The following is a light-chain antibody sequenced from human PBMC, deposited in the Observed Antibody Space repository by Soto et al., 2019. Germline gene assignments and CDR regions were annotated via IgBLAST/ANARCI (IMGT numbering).Light chain of an antibody. CDR1: QSVSNNY. V-gene: IGKV3-20*01. CDR3: QQYGDSPLMFT. CDR2: GAS. Sequence: EIVLVQSPGTLSLSAGERATLSCRASQSVSNNYSAWHQQKPGQAPRLLIYGASSRATGVPDRFSGSWTGTDVSLTITRLEPEDFAVYYCQQYGDSPLMFTFGQGTKVVVK. J-gene: IGKJ2*01.